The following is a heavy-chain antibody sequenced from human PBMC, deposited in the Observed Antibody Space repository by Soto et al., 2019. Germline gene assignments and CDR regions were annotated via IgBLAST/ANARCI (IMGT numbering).Heavy chain of an antibody. D-gene: IGHD2-2*01. CDR1: GFTFDSYA. V-gene: IGHV3-23*01. Sequence: EVQLSESGGGLTQRGGSLRLSCVASGFTFDSYAMNWIRQAPGKGLEWVSVISGGGTSTYYADSVKGRFTVSRDNSKNTMYLQMNGLSAEDSGVYSCAQARFVYDFGIVPAATLIGLAVWGQGTTVTVAS. J-gene: IGHJ6*02. CDR3: AQARFVYDFGIVPAATLIGLAV. CDR2: ISGGGTST.